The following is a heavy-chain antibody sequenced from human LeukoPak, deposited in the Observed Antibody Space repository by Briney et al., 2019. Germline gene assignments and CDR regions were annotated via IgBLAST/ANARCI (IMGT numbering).Heavy chain of an antibody. Sequence: SETLSLTCTVSGGSMSSNYWSWIRQPPGKGLEWIGYIYNSGTIYYSGSTNYNPSLLSRVTISVDTSKNQFSLKLRSVTAADTAVYYCARPFSGSYSDAFDLWGQGTMVTVSS. V-gene: IGHV4-59*08. CDR1: GGSMSSNY. J-gene: IGHJ3*01. CDR3: ARPFSGSYSDAFDL. D-gene: IGHD1-26*01. CDR2: IYNSGTIYYSGST.